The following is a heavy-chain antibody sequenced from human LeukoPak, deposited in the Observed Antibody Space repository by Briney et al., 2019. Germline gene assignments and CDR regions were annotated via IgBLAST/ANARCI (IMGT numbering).Heavy chain of an antibody. CDR2: IYTGGST. J-gene: IGHJ4*02. Sequence: SETLSLTCTVSGGSISSGSYYWNWIRQSAGKGLEWIGRIYTGGSTNYNPSLKSRVTISVDTSKNQFSLKLSSVTAADTAVYYCAKDSSTWGNLAGHFDSWGQGTLVTVSS. V-gene: IGHV4-61*02. D-gene: IGHD6-13*01. CDR1: GGSISSGSYY. CDR3: AKDSSTWGNLAGHFDS.